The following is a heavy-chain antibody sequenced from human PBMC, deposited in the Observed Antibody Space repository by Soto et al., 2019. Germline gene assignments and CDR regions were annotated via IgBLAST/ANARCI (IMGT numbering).Heavy chain of an antibody. CDR2: ISAYNGNT. J-gene: IGHJ4*02. Sequence: QVQLVQSGAEVMKPGASVKVSCKASGYTFTNFGISWVRQAPGQGLEWMGWISAYNGNTNYAQNFQGRVTMTTETSTTTDYMELRSLRYDDTALYYCARGGTPIDCWGQGTLVTDS. D-gene: IGHD3-16*01. CDR3: ARGGTPIDC. CDR1: GYTFTNFG. V-gene: IGHV1-18*01.